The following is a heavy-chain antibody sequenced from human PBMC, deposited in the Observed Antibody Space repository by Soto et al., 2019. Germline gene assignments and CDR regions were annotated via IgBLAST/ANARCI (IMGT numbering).Heavy chain of an antibody. J-gene: IGHJ4*02. CDR1: GGSISSGGYY. CDR3: ARADDSGYDTTKFDY. V-gene: IGHV4-31*03. Sequence: QVQLQESGPGLVKPSQTLSLTCTVSGGSISSGGYYWSWIRQHPGKGLEWIGYIYYSGSTYYNPSLKSRGTISVDTSKNQFSLKLRSVTAADTAVYYCARADDSGYDTTKFDYWGQGTLVTVSS. D-gene: IGHD5-12*01. CDR2: IYYSGST.